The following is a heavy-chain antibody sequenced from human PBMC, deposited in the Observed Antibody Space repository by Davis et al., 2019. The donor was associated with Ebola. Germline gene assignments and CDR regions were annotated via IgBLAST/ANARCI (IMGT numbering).Heavy chain of an antibody. CDR2: IYHSGST. J-gene: IGHJ5*02. V-gene: IGHV4-4*02. D-gene: IGHD4-17*01. CDR3: ARGRPTWMTTITYNWFDP. Sequence: PGGSLRLSCAVSGGSISSSNWWSWVRQPPGKGLEWIGEIYHSGSTNYNPSLKSRVTISVDKSKNQFSLKLSSVTAADTAVYYCARGRPTWMTTITYNWFDPWGQGTLVTVSS. CDR1: GGSISSSNW.